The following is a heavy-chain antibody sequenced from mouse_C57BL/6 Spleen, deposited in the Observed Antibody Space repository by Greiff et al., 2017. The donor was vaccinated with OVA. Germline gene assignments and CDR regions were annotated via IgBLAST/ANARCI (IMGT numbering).Heavy chain of an antibody. CDR1: GYTFTSYW. J-gene: IGHJ3*01. V-gene: IGHV1-69*01. CDR3: ARSDYDGAWFAY. D-gene: IGHD2-4*01. Sequence: VQLQQPGAELVMPGASVKLSCKASGYTFTSYWMHWVKQRPGQGLEWIGEIDPSDSYTNYNHKFKGKSTLTVDKSSSTAYMQLSSLTSEDSAVYYCARSDYDGAWFAYWGQGTLVTVSA. CDR2: IDPSDSYT.